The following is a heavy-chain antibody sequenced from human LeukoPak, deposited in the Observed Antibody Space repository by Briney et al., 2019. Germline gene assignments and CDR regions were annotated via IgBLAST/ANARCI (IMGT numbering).Heavy chain of an antibody. D-gene: IGHD3-3*01. CDR2: ISYDGSNK. J-gene: IGHJ6*04. CDR3: ARDIARFLGMDV. V-gene: IGHV3-30*14. CDR1: GFTFSSYA. Sequence: GRSLRLSCAASGFTFSSYAMHWVRQAPGKGLEWVAVISYDGSNKYYADSVKGRFTISRDNSKNTLYLQMNSLRAEDTAVYYCARDIARFLGMDVWGKGTTVTVSS.